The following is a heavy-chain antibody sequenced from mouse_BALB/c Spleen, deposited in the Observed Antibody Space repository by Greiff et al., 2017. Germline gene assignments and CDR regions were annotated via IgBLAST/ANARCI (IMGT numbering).Heavy chain of an antibody. D-gene: IGHD1-1*01. CDR3: ARGGYYGSSYAMDY. J-gene: IGHJ4*01. CDR1: GYTFTSYV. Sequence: VQLKESGPELVKPGASVKMSCKASGYTFTSYVMHWVKQKPGQGLEWIRYINPYNDGTKYNEKFKGKATLTSDKSSSTAYMELSSLTSEDSAVYYCARGGYYGSSYAMDYWGQGTSVTVSS. V-gene: IGHV1-14*01. CDR2: INPYNDGT.